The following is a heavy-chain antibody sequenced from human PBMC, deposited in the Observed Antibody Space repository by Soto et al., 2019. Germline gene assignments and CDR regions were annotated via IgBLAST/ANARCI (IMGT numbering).Heavy chain of an antibody. CDR2: IYSGGST. D-gene: IGHD6-19*01. Sequence: GGSLRLSCAASGFTVSSNYMSWVRQAPGKGLEWVSVIYSGGSTYYADSVKGRFTISRDNAKNTLYLQMNSLRAEDTAVYYCARARRGAVAGVDYWGQGTLVTVSS. V-gene: IGHV3-66*01. CDR1: GFTVSSNY. CDR3: ARARRGAVAGVDY. J-gene: IGHJ4*02.